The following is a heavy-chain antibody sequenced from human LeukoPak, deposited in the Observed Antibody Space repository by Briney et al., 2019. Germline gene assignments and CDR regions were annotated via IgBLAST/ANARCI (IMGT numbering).Heavy chain of an antibody. CDR2: IYYSGST. D-gene: IGHD4-11*01. J-gene: IGHJ6*03. Sequence: SETLSLTCTVSGGSISSYYWSWIRQPPGKGLEWVGYIYYSGSTNYNPSLKSRVTISVDTSKNQFSLKLSSVTAADPAGCYCARRRTTVTFDYYYYMDVWGKGTTVTVSS. CDR1: GGSISSYY. V-gene: IGHV4-59*08. CDR3: ARRRTTVTFDYYYYMDV.